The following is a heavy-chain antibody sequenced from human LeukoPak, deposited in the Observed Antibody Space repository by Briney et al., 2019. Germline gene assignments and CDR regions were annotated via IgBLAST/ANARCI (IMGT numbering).Heavy chain of an antibody. CDR2: IYYSGSS. V-gene: IGHV4-39*01. J-gene: IGHJ2*01. D-gene: IGHD3-9*01. CDR1: GGSISSSNYY. CDR3: ARQYIDILTGYHRGELYWYFDL. Sequence: SETLSLTCTVSGGSISSSNYYWGWIRQPPGKRLEWIGSIYYSGSSYYNPSLKSRVTISVDTSKNQFSLKLSSVTAADTAVYYCARQYIDILTGYHRGELYWYFDLWGRGTLVTVSS.